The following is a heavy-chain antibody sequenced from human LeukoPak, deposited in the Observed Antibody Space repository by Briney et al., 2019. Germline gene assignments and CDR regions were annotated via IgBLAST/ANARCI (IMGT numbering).Heavy chain of an antibody. V-gene: IGHV3-30*04. J-gene: IGHJ4*02. CDR3: ARPSPPGDGYNPPDH. Sequence: GKSLTLSCVVSGFNFDNFAMHWVRQPLGKGLEWVAVISHDGRTKYYADSMKGRITISRDNSKNTLFLQMNNLRSEDTAVYFYARPSPPGDGYNPPDHWGQGTLVTVSS. CDR2: ISHDGRTK. CDR1: GFNFDNFA. D-gene: IGHD5-24*01.